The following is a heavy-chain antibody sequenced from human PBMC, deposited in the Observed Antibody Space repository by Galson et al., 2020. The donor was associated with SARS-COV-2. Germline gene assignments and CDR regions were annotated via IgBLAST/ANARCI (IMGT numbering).Heavy chain of an antibody. CDR1: GGSISSSPYF. CDR3: ARHLRGTSSFDS. Sequence: SETLSLTCTVSGGSISSSPYFWGWIRQPPGKGLEWIGSLSYSGDDYHKSSLKSRVTISADSSKNEFSLKLSSVTAADTAVYYCARHLRGTSSFDSWGQGTLVIVSS. J-gene: IGHJ4*02. CDR2: LSYSGDD. V-gene: IGHV4-39*01. D-gene: IGHD2-2*01.